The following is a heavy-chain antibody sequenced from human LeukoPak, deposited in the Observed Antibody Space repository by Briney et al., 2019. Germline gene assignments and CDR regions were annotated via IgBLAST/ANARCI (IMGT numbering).Heavy chain of an antibody. Sequence: SETLSLTCTVSGGSISSYYWSWIRQPPGKGLEWIGYIYYSGSTNYNPSLKSRVTISVDTSKNQFSLKLSSVTAADTAVYYCARETPVPAAIVMPNWFDPWGQGTLVTVSS. CDR3: ARETPVPAAIVMPNWFDP. D-gene: IGHD2-2*01. CDR1: GGSISSYY. V-gene: IGHV4-59*01. CDR2: IYYSGST. J-gene: IGHJ5*02.